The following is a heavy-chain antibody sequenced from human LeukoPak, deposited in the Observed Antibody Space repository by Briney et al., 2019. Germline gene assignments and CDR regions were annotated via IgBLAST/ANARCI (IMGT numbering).Heavy chain of an antibody. CDR3: ARLRQQLAQGYYYYGMDV. D-gene: IGHD6-13*01. J-gene: IGHJ6*02. CDR1: GGSISSYY. Sequence: SETLSLTCTVSGGSISSYYWSWIRQPPGKGLEWIGYIYYSGSTNYNPSLKSRVTISVDTSKNQFSLKLSSVTAADTAVYYCARLRQQLAQGYYYYGMDVWGQGTTVTVSS. CDR2: IYYSGST. V-gene: IGHV4-59*08.